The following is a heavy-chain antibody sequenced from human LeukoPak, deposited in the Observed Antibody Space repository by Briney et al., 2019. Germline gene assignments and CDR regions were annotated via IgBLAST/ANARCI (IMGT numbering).Heavy chain of an antibody. J-gene: IGHJ6*02. Sequence: SETLSLTCTVSGGSISSYYWSWIRQPPGKGLEWIGYIYYSGSTNYNPFLKSRVTISVDTSKNQFSLKLSSVTAADTAVYYCAGIILTGYSHPYGMDVWGQGTTVTVSS. CDR3: AGIILTGYSHPYGMDV. D-gene: IGHD3-9*01. CDR2: IYYSGST. CDR1: GGSISSYY. V-gene: IGHV4-59*01.